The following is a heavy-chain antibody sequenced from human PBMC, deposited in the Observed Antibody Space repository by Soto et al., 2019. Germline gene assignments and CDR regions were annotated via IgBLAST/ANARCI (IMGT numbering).Heavy chain of an antibody. CDR2: IYYSGST. V-gene: IGHV4-61*01. D-gene: IGHD6-6*01. CDR1: GGSVSSGSYY. J-gene: IGHJ6*02. CDR3: ARDVLPGSSSPHYYYGMDV. Sequence: PSETLSLTCTVSGGSVSSGSYYWSWIRQPPGKGVEWIGYIYYSGSTNYNPSLKSRVTISVDTSKNQFSLKLSSVTAADTAVYYCARDVLPGSSSPHYYYGMDVWGQGTTVTVSS.